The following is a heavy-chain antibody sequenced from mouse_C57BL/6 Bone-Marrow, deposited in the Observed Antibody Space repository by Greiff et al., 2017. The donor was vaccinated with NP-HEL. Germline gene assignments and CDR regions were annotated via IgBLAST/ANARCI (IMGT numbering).Heavy chain of an antibody. J-gene: IGHJ1*03. CDR2: ISNGGGST. CDR1: GFTFSDYY. D-gene: IGHD2-3*01. Sequence: EVQLVESGGGLVQPGGSLKLSCAASGFTFSDYYMYWVRQTPEKRLEWVAYISNGGGSTYYPDTVKGRFTISRDNAKNTLYLQMSRLKSEDTAMYYCARHGGWLLLWYFDVWGTGTTVTVSS. V-gene: IGHV5-12*01. CDR3: ARHGGWLLLWYFDV.